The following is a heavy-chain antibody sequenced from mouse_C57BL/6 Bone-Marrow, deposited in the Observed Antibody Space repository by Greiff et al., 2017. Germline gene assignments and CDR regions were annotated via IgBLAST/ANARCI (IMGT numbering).Heavy chain of an antibody. CDR3: ARMYDYDRYYYAMDY. J-gene: IGHJ4*01. CDR1: GFTFSDYY. D-gene: IGHD2-4*01. V-gene: IGHV5-12*01. CDR2: ISNGGGST. Sequence: EVQLVESGGGLVQPGGSLKLSCAASGFTFSDYYMYWVRQTPEKRLEWVAYISNGGGSTYYPDTVKGRFTISRDNAKNTLYLQMSRLKSEDTAMYYCARMYDYDRYYYAMDYWGQGTSVTVSS.